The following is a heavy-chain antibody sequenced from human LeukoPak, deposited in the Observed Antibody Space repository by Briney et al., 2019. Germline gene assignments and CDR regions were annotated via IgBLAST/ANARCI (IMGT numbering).Heavy chain of an antibody. CDR2: IYYSGST. CDR3: ARVGRGHFDY. CDR1: GGSMSTYY. Sequence: SETLSLTCTVSGGSMSTYYWSWIRQPPGKGLEWIGYIYYSGSTNYNPSLKSRVTISVDTSTNQFSLKLSSVTAADTAVYYCARVGRGHFDYWGQGTLVTVSS. J-gene: IGHJ4*02. V-gene: IGHV4-59*01.